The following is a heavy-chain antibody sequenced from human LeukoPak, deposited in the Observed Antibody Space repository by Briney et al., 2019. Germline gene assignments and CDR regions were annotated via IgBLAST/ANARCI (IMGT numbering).Heavy chain of an antibody. CDR2: INPNSGGT. D-gene: IGHD2-15*01. Sequence: ASVKVSCKASGYTFTGYYMHWVRQAPGQGLEWMGWINPNSGGTNYAQKFQGRVTITRDTSISTAYMELSRLRSGDTAVYYCARDPQEYCGGGSCYLYYFDYWGQGTLVTVSS. J-gene: IGHJ4*02. CDR1: GYTFTGYY. V-gene: IGHV1-2*02. CDR3: ARDPQEYCGGGSCYLYYFDY.